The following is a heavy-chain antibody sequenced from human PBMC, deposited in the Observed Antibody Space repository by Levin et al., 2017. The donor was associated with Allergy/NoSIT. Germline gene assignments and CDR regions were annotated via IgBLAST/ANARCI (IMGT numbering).Heavy chain of an antibody. D-gene: IGHD6-19*01. J-gene: IGHJ4*02. CDR3: TRVGYSSGPDY. CDR2: IRSKANSYAT. Sequence: PGGSLRLSYAASGFTFSGSAMHWVRQASGKGLEWVGRIRSKANSYATAYAASVKGRFTISRDDSKNTAYLQMNSLKTEDTAVYYCTRVGYSSGPDYWGQGTLVTVSS. V-gene: IGHV3-73*01. CDR1: GFTFSGSA.